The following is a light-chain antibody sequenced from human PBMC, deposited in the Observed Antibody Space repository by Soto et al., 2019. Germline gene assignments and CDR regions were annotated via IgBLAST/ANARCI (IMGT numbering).Light chain of an antibody. J-gene: IGKJ5*01. CDR3: QQRTNWPPVT. Sequence: EIVLTQSPATLSLSPGERATLSCRASQSINSYLAWYQQKPGQAPRLLIYDTSNRAPRIPARFSGSGSGTDFTLTISSLGPEDFALYYCQQRTNWPPVTFGQGTRLDIK. CDR2: DTS. V-gene: IGKV3-11*01. CDR1: QSINSY.